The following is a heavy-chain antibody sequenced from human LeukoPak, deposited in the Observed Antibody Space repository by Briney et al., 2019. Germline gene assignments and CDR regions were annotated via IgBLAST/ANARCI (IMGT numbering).Heavy chain of an antibody. J-gene: IGHJ4*02. CDR3: ARDGKYSGAFDS. CDR2: ISSSLSTI. D-gene: IGHD1-26*01. Sequence: GSLRLSCEASGFTFTSYGLNWVRQAPGKGLEWVSYISSSLSTINYADSVQGRFTISRDNAKNSIYLQMNSLRVEDTAVYYCARDGKYSGAFDSWGQGALVTVSS. CDR1: GFTFTSYG. V-gene: IGHV3-48*01.